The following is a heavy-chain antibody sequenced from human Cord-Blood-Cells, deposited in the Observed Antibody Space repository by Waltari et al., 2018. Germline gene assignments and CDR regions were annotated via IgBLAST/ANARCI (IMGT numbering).Heavy chain of an antibody. CDR2: LIPIVGTA. CDR3: ARGLGRIAARADAFDI. J-gene: IGHJ3*02. D-gene: IGHD6-6*01. Sequence: QVQLVQSGAEVKKPGSSVKVSCKASGGTFSSYAISWVRQAPGQGLEWMGGLIPIVGTANYAQKVQGRVTITADESTSTAYMELSSLRSEDTAVYYCARGLGRIAARADAFDIWGQGTMVTVSS. CDR1: GGTFSSYA. V-gene: IGHV1-69*12.